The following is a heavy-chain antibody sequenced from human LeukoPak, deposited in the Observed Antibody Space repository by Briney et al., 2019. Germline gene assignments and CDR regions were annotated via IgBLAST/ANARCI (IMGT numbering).Heavy chain of an antibody. J-gene: IGHJ4*02. Sequence: GGSLRLSCATSGFTFSNYAMSWVRQAPGKGLEWVSAIRGSGDMTYYADSVKGRFTVARDNSKTTLYLQMNSLRAEDTAVYYCARARGYSYANEFHLDYWGQGTLVTVSS. V-gene: IGHV3-23*01. CDR3: ARARGYSYANEFHLDY. D-gene: IGHD5-18*01. CDR1: GFTFSNYA. CDR2: IRGSGDMT.